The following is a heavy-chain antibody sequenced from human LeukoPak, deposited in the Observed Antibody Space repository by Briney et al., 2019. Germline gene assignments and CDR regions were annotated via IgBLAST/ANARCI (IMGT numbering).Heavy chain of an antibody. D-gene: IGHD3-16*02. CDR2: INPNSGGT. J-gene: IGHJ3*02. V-gene: IGHV1-2*02. CDR3: ARDRRAYDYVWGSYRPGFDI. Sequence: ASVKVSCKTSGYTFTAYYLHRVRHAPGQGLEWMGWINPNSGGTNYAQKFQGRVTMTRDTSISTAYMQLSRLRSDDTGVYYCARDRRAYDYVWGSYRPGFDIWGQGTMVTVSS. CDR1: GYTFTAYY.